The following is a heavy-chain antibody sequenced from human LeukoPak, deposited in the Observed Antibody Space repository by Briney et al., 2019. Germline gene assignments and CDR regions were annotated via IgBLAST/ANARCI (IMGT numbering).Heavy chain of an antibody. V-gene: IGHV3-30*02. CDR1: GFTFSSYG. D-gene: IGHD3-3*01. Sequence: GGSLRLSCAASGFTFSSYGMHWVCQAPGKGLEWVAFIRYDGSNKDYADSVKGRFTSSRDNSKNTLYLQMNSLRAEDTAVYYCAKGHYDAVDYWGQGTLVTVSS. J-gene: IGHJ4*02. CDR3: AKGHYDAVDY. CDR2: IRYDGSNK.